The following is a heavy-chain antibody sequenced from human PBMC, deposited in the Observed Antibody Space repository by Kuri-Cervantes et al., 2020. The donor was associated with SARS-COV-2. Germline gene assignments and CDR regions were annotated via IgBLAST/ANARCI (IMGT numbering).Heavy chain of an antibody. Sequence: SETLSLTCTVSGGSISSSSYYWGWIRQPPGKGLEWIGSIYYSGSTYYNPSLKSRVTISVDTSKNQFSLKLSSVTAADTAVYYCARDRPSGSYPKSFDYWGQGTLVTVSS. CDR1: GGSISSSSYY. CDR3: ARDRPSGSYPKSFDY. V-gene: IGHV4-39*07. J-gene: IGHJ4*02. CDR2: IYYSGST. D-gene: IGHD1-26*01.